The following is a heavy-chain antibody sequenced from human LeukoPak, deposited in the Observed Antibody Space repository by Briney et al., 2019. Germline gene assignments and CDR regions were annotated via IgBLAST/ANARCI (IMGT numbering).Heavy chain of an antibody. Sequence: PGGSLRLSCAASGFTFSSHAMSWVRQAPGKGLEWVSAVSGSGSSTYYADSVKGRFTISRDNSKNTLYLQMNSLRVEGTAVYYCAKDPLVRGVTYDYWGQGTLVTVSS. V-gene: IGHV3-23*01. J-gene: IGHJ4*02. CDR3: AKDPLVRGVTYDY. D-gene: IGHD3-10*01. CDR1: GFTFSSHA. CDR2: VSGSGSST.